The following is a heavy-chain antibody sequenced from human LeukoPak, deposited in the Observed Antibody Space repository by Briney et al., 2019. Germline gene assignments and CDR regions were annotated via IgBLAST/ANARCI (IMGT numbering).Heavy chain of an antibody. CDR3: ARGGWNYVFNY. Sequence: GGSLRLSCAASGFTFNTYEVNWVRQAPGKGLEWVSYISSSSSTIYYADYVKGRFTISRDNAKNSLYLQMNSLRAEDTAVYYCARGGWNYVFNYWGQGTLVTVSS. CDR1: GFTFNTYE. J-gene: IGHJ4*02. CDR2: ISSSSSTI. D-gene: IGHD1-7*01. V-gene: IGHV3-48*03.